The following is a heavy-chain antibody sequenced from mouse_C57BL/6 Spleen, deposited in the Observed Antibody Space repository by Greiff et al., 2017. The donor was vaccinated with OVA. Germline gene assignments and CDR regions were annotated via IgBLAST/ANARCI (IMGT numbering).Heavy chain of an antibody. CDR1: GYAFSSSW. Sequence: QVQLQQSGPELVKPGASVTISCKASGYAFSSSWMNWVKQRPGKGLEWIGRIYPGDGDTNYNGKFKGKATLTADKSSSTAYMQLSSLTSEDSAVYFCAREEVYYGKGDFDYWGQGTTLTVSS. CDR3: AREEVYYGKGDFDY. J-gene: IGHJ2*01. CDR2: IYPGDGDT. D-gene: IGHD2-1*01. V-gene: IGHV1-82*01.